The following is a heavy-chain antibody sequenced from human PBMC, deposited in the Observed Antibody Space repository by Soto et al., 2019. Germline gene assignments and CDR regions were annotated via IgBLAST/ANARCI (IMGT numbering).Heavy chain of an antibody. Sequence: QLQLQESGPGLVKPSETLSLTCTVSGGSISSSSYYWGWIRQPPGKGLEWIGSIYYSGSTYYNPSLKSRVTISVDTSKNQFSLKLSSVTAADTAVYYCARVRMAAADSLDYWGQGTLVTVSS. V-gene: IGHV4-39*01. CDR2: IYYSGST. D-gene: IGHD6-13*01. J-gene: IGHJ4*02. CDR3: ARVRMAAADSLDY. CDR1: GGSISSSSYY.